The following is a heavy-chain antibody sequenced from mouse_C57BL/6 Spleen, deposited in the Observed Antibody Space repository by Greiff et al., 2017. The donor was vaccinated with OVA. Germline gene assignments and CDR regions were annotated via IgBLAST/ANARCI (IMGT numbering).Heavy chain of an antibody. Sequence: QVQLQQPGAELVRPGTSVKLSCKASGYTFTSYWMHWVKQRPGQGLEWIGVIDPSDSYTNYNQKFKGKATLTVDTSSSTAYMQLSSLTSEDSAVYYCARYGSYYGSSFDYWGQGTTLTVSS. J-gene: IGHJ2*01. V-gene: IGHV1-59*01. CDR1: GYTFTSYW. CDR3: ARYGSYYGSSFDY. CDR2: IDPSDSYT. D-gene: IGHD1-1*01.